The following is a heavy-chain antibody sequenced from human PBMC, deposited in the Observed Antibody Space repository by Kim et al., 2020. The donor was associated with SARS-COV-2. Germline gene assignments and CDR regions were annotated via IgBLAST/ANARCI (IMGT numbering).Heavy chain of an antibody. CDR1: GYTFTSYY. CDR2: INPSGGST. D-gene: IGHD3-10*01. V-gene: IGHV1-46*01. CDR3: ARDTMVRKFDY. J-gene: IGHJ4*02. Sequence: ASVKVSCKASGYTFTSYYMHWVRQAPGQGLEWMGIINPSGGSTSYAQKFQGRFTMTTDTSTSTVYMELSSLRSEDTAVYYCARDTMVRKFDYWGQGTLVTVSS.